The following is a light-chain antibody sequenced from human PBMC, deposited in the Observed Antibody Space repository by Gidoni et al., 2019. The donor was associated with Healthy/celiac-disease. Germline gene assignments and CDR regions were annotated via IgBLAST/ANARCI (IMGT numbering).Light chain of an antibody. CDR1: QSVSSY. V-gene: IGKV3-11*01. J-gene: IGKJ3*01. Sequence: EIVLTQSPANLSLSPGERATLSCRASQSVSSYLAWYQQKPGQAPRLLIYDASNRATGIPARFSGSGSGTDFTLTISSLEPEDFAVYYCQQRSNWPPGFGPXTKVDIK. CDR3: QQRSNWPPG. CDR2: DAS.